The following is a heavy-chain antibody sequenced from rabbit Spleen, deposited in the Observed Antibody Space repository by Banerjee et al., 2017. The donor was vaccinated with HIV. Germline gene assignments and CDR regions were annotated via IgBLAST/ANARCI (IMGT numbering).Heavy chain of an antibody. CDR2: IDPLFGTT. V-gene: IGHV1S47*01. J-gene: IGHJ4*01. CDR1: GFDFSSYG. CDR3: VRGASSSGYYSL. Sequence: QEQLMESGGGLVQPGGSLKLSCKASGFDFSSYGVSWVRQAPGKGLEWIGYIDPLFGTTYYANWVNGRFTISSHNAQNTLYLQLNSLTAADTATYFCVRGASSSGYYSLWGPGTL. D-gene: IGHD1-1*01.